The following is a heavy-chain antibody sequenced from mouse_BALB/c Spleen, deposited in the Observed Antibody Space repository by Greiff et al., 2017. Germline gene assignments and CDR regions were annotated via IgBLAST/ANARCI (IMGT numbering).Heavy chain of an antibody. Sequence: VQLQQSGAELARPGASVKLSCKASGYTFTSYWMQWVKQRPGQGLEWIGAIYPGDGDTRYTQKFKGKATLTADKSSSTAYMQLSSLASEDSAVYYCAGYGNYEGYWGQGTTLTVSS. CDR3: AGYGNYEGY. D-gene: IGHD2-10*02. CDR1: GYTFTSYW. CDR2: IYPGDGDT. J-gene: IGHJ2*01. V-gene: IGHV1-87*01.